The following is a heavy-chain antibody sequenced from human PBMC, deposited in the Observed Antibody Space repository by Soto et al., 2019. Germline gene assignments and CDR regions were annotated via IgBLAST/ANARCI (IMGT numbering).Heavy chain of an antibody. Sequence: QVPLVESGGGVVQPGRSLRLSFAASGFTFSSYGMHWVRQAPGKGLEWVAVISYDGSNKYYADSVKGRFTISRDNSKNTLYLQMNSLRAEDTAVYYCAIYSSGWYPLDYWGQGTLVTVSS. CDR2: ISYDGSNK. CDR1: GFTFSSYG. J-gene: IGHJ4*02. D-gene: IGHD6-19*01. CDR3: AIYSSGWYPLDY. V-gene: IGHV3-30*03.